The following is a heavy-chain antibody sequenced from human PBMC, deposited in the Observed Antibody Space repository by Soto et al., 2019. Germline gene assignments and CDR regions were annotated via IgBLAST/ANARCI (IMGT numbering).Heavy chain of an antibody. CDR1: GFSFSSYT. D-gene: IGHD2-15*01. Sequence: GSLRLSCTASGFSFSSYTMNWVRQAPGKGLQWVASITNRGTHTYSADSVKGRLTISRDNDKNSLYLQMNNLRAEDTATYYCARAHEVAWFDSWGLGTLVTVSS. CDR3: ARAHEVAWFDS. V-gene: IGHV3-21*06. CDR2: ITNRGTHT. J-gene: IGHJ5*01.